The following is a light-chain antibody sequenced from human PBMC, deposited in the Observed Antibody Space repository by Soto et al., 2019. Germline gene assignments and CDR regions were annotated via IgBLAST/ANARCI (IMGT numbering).Light chain of an antibody. CDR3: QQRSNWPPPMYT. Sequence: EIVLTQSPATLSLSPGERATLSCRASQSVSSYLAWYQQKPGQAPRLLIYDASNRATGIPARFSGSGSGTDFTLTISSLAPEDFAVYYCQQRSNWPPPMYTVGQGTKLEIK. CDR2: DAS. V-gene: IGKV3-11*01. J-gene: IGKJ2*01. CDR1: QSVSSY.